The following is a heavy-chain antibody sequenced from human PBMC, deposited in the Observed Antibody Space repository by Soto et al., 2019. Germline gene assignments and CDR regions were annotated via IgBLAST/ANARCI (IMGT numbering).Heavy chain of an antibody. J-gene: IGHJ4*02. Sequence: EVQLLESGGGLVQPGGSLRLSCATSGITFDYYAMNWVRQAPGKGLEWVAGIAKSGGSAHYAGSVKGRFTISRDNSKNTLFLEMNSLRAEDTALYYCVKAANYDDTSGFYYYPDYGGQGTLVTVSS. V-gene: IGHV3-23*01. CDR1: GITFDYYA. CDR3: VKAANYDDTSGFYYYPDY. D-gene: IGHD3-22*01. CDR2: IAKSGGSA.